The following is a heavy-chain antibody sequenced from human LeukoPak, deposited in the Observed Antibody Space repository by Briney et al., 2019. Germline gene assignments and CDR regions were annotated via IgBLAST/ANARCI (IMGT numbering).Heavy chain of an antibody. CDR3: AKDMYDYVWGSCSDY. Sequence: GGSLRLSCAASGFTFSSYVMSWVRQAPGKGLEWVSAISGSGGSTYYADSVKGRFTISRDNSKNTLYLQMNSLRAEDTAVYYCAKDMYDYVWGSCSDYWGQGTLVTVSS. J-gene: IGHJ4*02. CDR1: GFTFSSYV. CDR2: ISGSGGST. V-gene: IGHV3-23*01. D-gene: IGHD3-16*01.